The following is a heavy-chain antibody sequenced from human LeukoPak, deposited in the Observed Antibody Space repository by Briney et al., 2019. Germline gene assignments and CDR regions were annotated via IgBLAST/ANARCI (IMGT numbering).Heavy chain of an antibody. J-gene: IGHJ4*02. V-gene: IGHV4-59*01. D-gene: IGHD2-21*02. CDR1: GGSISSYY. CDR2: IYCSGNT. Sequence: SETLSLTCTVSGGSISSYYWSWIRQPPGKGLEWIGYIYCSGNTNYNPSLKSRVTISLDTSKNQFSLKLDSVTAADTAVYYCARGACGGDCYLVWGQGTLVTVSS. CDR3: ARGACGGDCYLV.